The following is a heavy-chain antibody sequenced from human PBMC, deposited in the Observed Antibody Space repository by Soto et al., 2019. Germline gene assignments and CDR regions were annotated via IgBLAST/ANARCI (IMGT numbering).Heavy chain of an antibody. V-gene: IGHV1-69*19. J-gene: IGHJ4*01. CDR2: ISPMFGAA. D-gene: IGHD3-10*01. CDR3: AREVQVHTPAFVY. Sequence: QVQLMQSGAEMKKPGSSVKVSCPSSGGTFNTYAMNWVRQAPGQGPERMGDISPMFGAANYAPKLQGRVTSTADESTCTSYMQLSSLTSEDTALYFCAREVQVHTPAFVYWGHGTLVTVSS. CDR1: GGTFNTYA.